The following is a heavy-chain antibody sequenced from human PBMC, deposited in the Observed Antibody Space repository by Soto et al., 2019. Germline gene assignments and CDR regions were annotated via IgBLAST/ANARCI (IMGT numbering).Heavy chain of an antibody. D-gene: IGHD3-10*01. J-gene: IGHJ4*02. CDR1: GFTFSSYA. CDR3: VKRGFGELLRHFDY. Sequence: GGSLRLSCSASGFTFSSYAMHWVRQAPGKGLEYVSAISSNGGSTYYADSVKGRFTISRDNSKNTLYLQMSSLRAEDTAVYYCVKRGFGELLRHFDYWDQGTLVTVSS. CDR2: ISSNGGST. V-gene: IGHV3-64D*08.